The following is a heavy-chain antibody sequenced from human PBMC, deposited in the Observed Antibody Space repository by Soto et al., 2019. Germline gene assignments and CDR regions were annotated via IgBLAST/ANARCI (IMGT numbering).Heavy chain of an antibody. D-gene: IGHD4-17*01. CDR3: ARDLVTTDYYYYGMDV. J-gene: IGHJ6*02. CDR1: GGTFSSYA. CDR2: IIPIFGTA. Sequence: SVKVSGKASGGTFSSYAISWLRQAPGQGLEWMGGIIPIFGTANYAQKFQGRVTITADKSTSTAYMELSSLRSEDTAVYYCARDLVTTDYYYYGMDVWGQGTTVTVSS. V-gene: IGHV1-69*06.